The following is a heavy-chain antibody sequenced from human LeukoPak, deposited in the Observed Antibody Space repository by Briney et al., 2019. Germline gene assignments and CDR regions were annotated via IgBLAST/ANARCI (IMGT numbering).Heavy chain of an antibody. CDR1: GYKFINYG. J-gene: IGHJ1*01. D-gene: IGHD2-15*01. CDR3: ASGGVAATMYYFQH. V-gene: IGHV1-18*01. Sequence: ASVKVSCKTSGYKFINYGISWVRQAPGQGLEWLGWISTYSGNTNYVQSVRGRATMTTDTSTSTAYMELRSLRSDDTAVYYCASGGVAATMYYFQHWGQGTLVTVSS. CDR2: ISTYSGNT.